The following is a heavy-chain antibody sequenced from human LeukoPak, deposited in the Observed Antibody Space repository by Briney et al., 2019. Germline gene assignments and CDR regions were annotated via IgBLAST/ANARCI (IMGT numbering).Heavy chain of an antibody. J-gene: IGHJ6*02. Sequence: AETLSLTCTVSGGSISSYYWSWIRQPAGKGLEWIGRIYTSGSTNYNPSLKSRVTMSVATSKNQFSLKLSSVTAADTAVYYCARAQSPNYYYYYYGMDVWGQGTTVTVSS. CDR2: IYTSGST. V-gene: IGHV4-4*07. CDR3: ARAQSPNYYYYYYGMDV. CDR1: GGSISSYY.